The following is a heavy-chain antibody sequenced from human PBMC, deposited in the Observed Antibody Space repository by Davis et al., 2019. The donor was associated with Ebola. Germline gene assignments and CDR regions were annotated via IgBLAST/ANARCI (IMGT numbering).Heavy chain of an antibody. V-gene: IGHV3-30*04. J-gene: IGHJ6*02. CDR1: GFTFSSYA. CDR2: ISYDGSNK. D-gene: IGHD2-2*01. CDR3: ASSKRGDYYGMDV. Sequence: GESLKISCAASGFTFSSYAMHWVRQAPGKGLEWVAVISYDGSNKYYADSVKGRFTISRDNSKNTLYLQMNSLRAEDTAVYYCASSKRGDYYGMDVWAKGPRSPSP.